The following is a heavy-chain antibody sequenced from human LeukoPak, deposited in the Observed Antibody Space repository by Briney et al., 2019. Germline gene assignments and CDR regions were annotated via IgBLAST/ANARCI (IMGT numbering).Heavy chain of an antibody. CDR3: ARDTTYYYDSSGPFDP. CDR1: GGSFSGYY. D-gene: IGHD3-22*01. CDR2: INHSGST. V-gene: IGHV4-34*01. Sequence: PSETLSLTCAVYGGSFSGYYWSWIRQPPGKGLEWIGEINHSGSTNYNPSLKSRVTISVDTSKNQFSLKLSSVTAADTAVYYCARDTTYYYDSSGPFDPWGQGTLVTVSS. J-gene: IGHJ5*02.